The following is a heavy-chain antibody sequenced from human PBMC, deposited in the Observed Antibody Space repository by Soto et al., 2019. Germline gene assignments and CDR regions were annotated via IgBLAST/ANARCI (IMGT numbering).Heavy chain of an antibody. D-gene: IGHD2-8*01. J-gene: IGHJ1*01. CDR3: ARGMDPGLSYAEYFQH. V-gene: IGHV3-48*01. CDR1: GFTFSSYS. Sequence: EVQLVESGGGLVQPGGSLRLSCAASGFTFSSYSMNWVRQAPGKGLEWVSYISSSSSTIYYADSVKGRFTISRDNAKNSLYLQMNSLRAEDTAVYYCARGMDPGLSYAEYFQHWGQGTLVTVSS. CDR2: ISSSSSTI.